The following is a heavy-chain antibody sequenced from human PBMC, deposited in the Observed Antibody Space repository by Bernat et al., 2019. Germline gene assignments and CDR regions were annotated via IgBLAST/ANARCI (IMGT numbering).Heavy chain of an antibody. D-gene: IGHD2-2*02. Sequence: VQLVESGGGLVQPGGSLRLSCAASGFTFSSYWMSWVRQAPGKGLEWVAVISYDGSNKYYADSVKGRFTISRDNSKNTLYLQMNSLRAEDTAVYYCAKDRDCSSTSCYSFQHWGQGTLVTVSS. V-gene: IGHV3-30*18. CDR1: GFTFSSYW. CDR3: AKDRDCSSTSCYSFQH. J-gene: IGHJ1*01. CDR2: ISYDGSNK.